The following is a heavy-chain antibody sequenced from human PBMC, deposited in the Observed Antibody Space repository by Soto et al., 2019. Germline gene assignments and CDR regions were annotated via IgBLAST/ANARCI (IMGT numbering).Heavy chain of an antibody. CDR2: IIPIFGTA. CDR1: GGTFSSYA. CDR3: ARDHADILTGYYSGYFDY. D-gene: IGHD3-9*01. J-gene: IGHJ4*02. V-gene: IGHV1-69*06. Sequence: KVSCKASGGTFSSYAISWVRQAPGQGLEWMGGIIPIFGTANYAQKFQGRVTITADKSTSTAYMELSSLRSEDTAVYYCARDHADILTGYYSGYFDYWGQGTLVTVSS.